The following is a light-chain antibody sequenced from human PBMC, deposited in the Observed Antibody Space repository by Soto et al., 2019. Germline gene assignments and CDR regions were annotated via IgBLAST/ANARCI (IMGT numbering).Light chain of an antibody. J-gene: IGKJ2*01. CDR2: HAS. Sequence: EIVLTQSPNTLSLSPGERATLSCRTSQSIGSYLAWYQQKPGQAPRLLIYHASNRATGIPARFSGSGSGADYTLTISSLEPEDFAVYYCQQRSSWPATFGQGTKLEIK. V-gene: IGKV3-11*01. CDR1: QSIGSY. CDR3: QQRSSWPAT.